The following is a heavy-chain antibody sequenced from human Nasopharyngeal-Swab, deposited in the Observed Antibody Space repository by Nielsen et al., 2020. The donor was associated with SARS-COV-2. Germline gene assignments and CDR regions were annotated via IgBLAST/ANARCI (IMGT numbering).Heavy chain of an antibody. CDR3: ARLGPAVAGSFDY. CDR1: GYTFTSYY. V-gene: IGHV1-46*01. CDR2: INPSGGST. Sequence: ASVKVSCKASGYTFTSYYMHWVRQAPGQGLEWMGIINPSGGSTSNAQKFQGRVTMTTDTSTSTAYMELRSLKSDDTAVYSCARLGPAVAGSFDYWGQGTLVTVSS. J-gene: IGHJ4*02. D-gene: IGHD6-19*01.